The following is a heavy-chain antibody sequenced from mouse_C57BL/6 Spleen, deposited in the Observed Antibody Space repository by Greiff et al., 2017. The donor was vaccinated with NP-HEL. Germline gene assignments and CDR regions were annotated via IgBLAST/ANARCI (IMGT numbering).Heavy chain of an antibody. V-gene: IGHV1-64*01. CDR2: IHPNSGST. CDR3: ADYDYDTGYAMDY. J-gene: IGHJ4*01. Sequence: QVQLQQPGAELVKPGASVKLSCKASGYTFTSYWMHWVKQRPGQGLEWIGMIHPNSGSTNYNEKFKSKATLTVDKSSSTAYMQLSSLTSEDSAVYYCADYDYDTGYAMDYWGQGTSVTVSS. D-gene: IGHD2-4*01. CDR1: GYTFTSYW.